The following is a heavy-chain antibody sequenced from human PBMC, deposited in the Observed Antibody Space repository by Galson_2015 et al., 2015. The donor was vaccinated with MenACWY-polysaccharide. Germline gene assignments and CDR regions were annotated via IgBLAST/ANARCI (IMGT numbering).Heavy chain of an antibody. J-gene: IGHJ3*01. V-gene: IGHV1-8*01. D-gene: IGHD3-3*01. CDR2: MNPNSGNT. CDR3: ARGFTIFGVTSD. CDR1: GYTFTSYD. Sequence: SVKVSCKASGYTFTSYDTSWVQQATGQGLEWMGWMNPNSGNTGYAQKFQGRVTMTRNTSISTAYMELSSLRSEDTAVYYCARGFTIFGVTSDWGQGTMVTVSS.